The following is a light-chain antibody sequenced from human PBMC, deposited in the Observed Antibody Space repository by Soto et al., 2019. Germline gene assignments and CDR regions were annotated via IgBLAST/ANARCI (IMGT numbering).Light chain of an antibody. J-gene: IGKJ5*01. CDR3: QQLNSYPPT. Sequence: DIQMTQSPSSLSASVGDRVTITCQASQDISEYLNWYQQKPGKAPRLLIYDASNLQSGVPSRFSGSGSGTEFTLTISSLQPEDFATYYCQQLNSYPPTFGQGTRLEIK. CDR2: DAS. V-gene: IGKV1-9*01. CDR1: QDISEY.